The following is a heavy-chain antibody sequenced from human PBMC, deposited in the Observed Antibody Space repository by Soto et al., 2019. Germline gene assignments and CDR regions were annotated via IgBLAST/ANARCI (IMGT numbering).Heavy chain of an antibody. CDR1: GGSISSYY. V-gene: IGHV4-59*01. CDR2: IYYSGST. Sequence: QVQLQESGPGLVQPSKTLSLTCTVSGGSISSYYWSWIRQPPGKELQYIGYIYYSGSTNYNPSLKSRVTISXDTXTXXFXLXXXXXXXXXXXXXXXXXXXXXXXXXXXXXWGQGTTVTVSS. CDR3: XXXXXXXXXXXXXX. J-gene: IGHJ6*02.